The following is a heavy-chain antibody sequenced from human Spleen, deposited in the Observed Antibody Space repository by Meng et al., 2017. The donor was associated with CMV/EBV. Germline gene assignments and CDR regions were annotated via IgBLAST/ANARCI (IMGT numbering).Heavy chain of an antibody. V-gene: IGHV4-39*07. J-gene: IGHJ4*02. Sequence: GSLRLSCTVSGGTFSSRSYYWGWVRQPPGKGLEWIGSIYHSGSTYYNPSLKSRVTISVDTSKSQFSLKLSSVTAADTAVYYCARARFDYWGQGTLVTVSS. CDR3: ARARFDY. CDR1: GGTFSSRSYY. CDR2: IYHSGST.